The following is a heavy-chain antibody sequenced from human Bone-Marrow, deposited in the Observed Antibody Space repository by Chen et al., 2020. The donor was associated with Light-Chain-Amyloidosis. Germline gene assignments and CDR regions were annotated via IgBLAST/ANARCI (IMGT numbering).Heavy chain of an antibody. CDR2: FNPNSGGR. J-gene: IGHJ6*02. V-gene: IGHV1-2*02. CDR1: GYTFVDYY. Sequence: GASVKVSCKTSGYTFVDYYIHWVRQAPGQGLEWMGWFNPNSGGRNYAEEFQDRVTMTLGTATDTASMELSRLTSDDTAVYYCARGGLETYYYYYVMDVWGQGTTVTVSS. CDR3: ARGGLETYYYYYVMDV. D-gene: IGHD1-1*01.